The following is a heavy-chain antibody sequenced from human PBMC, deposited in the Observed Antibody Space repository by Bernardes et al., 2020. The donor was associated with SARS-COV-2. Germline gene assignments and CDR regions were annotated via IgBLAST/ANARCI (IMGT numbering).Heavy chain of an antibody. CDR2: ISAFNGNT. CDR1: GYSLTDYG. D-gene: IGHD3-16*01. Sequence: ASVKVSCKVSGYSLTDYGLSWVRQAPGQGLEWMGWISAFNGNTNYAQKVQDRVTLTADTSTSTVYMELRSLRDEDTAVYYCVKGGLRLGELWGSDWGQGTLVTVSS. J-gene: IGHJ4*02. V-gene: IGHV1-18*01. CDR3: VKGGLRLGELWGSD.